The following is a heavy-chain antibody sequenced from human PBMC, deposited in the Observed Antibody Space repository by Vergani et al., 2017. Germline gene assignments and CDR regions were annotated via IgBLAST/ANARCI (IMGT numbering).Heavy chain of an antibody. CDR2: IWYDGSNK. D-gene: IGHD3-10*01. CDR3: ARESGELTLDY. CDR1: GFTFSSYG. Sequence: VQLVESGGGVVQPGRSLRLSCAASGFTFSSYGMHWVRQAPGKGLEWVAVIWYDGSNKYYADSVKGRFTISRDNSKNTLYLQMNSLRAEDTAVYYCARESGELTLDYWGQGTLVTVSS. V-gene: IGHV3-33*01. J-gene: IGHJ4*02.